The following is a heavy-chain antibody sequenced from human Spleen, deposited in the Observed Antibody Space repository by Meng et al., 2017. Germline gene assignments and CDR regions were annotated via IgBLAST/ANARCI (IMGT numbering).Heavy chain of an antibody. D-gene: IGHD6-13*01. CDR1: GYSFTSYW. Sequence: GESLKISCKGSGYSFTSYWIGWVRQMPGKGLEWVGIIFCGDSDTRYSPSFEGQVTISADNSISTAYLHWTSLKASDTAMYYCARMYSSSWPTNWFDPWGQGTLVTVSS. CDR3: ARMYSSSWPTNWFDP. CDR2: IFCGDSDT. V-gene: IGHV5-51*01. J-gene: IGHJ5*02.